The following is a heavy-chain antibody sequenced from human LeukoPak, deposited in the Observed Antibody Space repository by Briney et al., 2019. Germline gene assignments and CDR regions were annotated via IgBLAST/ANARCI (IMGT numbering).Heavy chain of an antibody. CDR3: ARLTWGYSGYEPAFAI. J-gene: IGHJ3*02. D-gene: IGHD5-12*01. V-gene: IGHV6-1*01. CDR1: GDSVSSNSAA. CDR2: TYYRSKWYN. Sequence: SQTLSLTCAISGDSVSSNSAAWNWIRQYPSRGLEWLGRTYYRSKWYNDYAVSVKSRITINPDTSKNQFSLQLNSVTPEDTAVYYCARLTWGYSGYEPAFAIWGQGTMVTVSS.